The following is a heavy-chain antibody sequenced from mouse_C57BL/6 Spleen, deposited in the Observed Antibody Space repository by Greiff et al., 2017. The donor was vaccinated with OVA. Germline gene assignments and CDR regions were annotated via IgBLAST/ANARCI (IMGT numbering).Heavy chain of an antibody. CDR3: ARTYDSLYYAMDY. D-gene: IGHD2-4*01. J-gene: IGHJ4*01. V-gene: IGHV1-80*01. CDR2: IYPGDGDT. CDR1: GYAFSSYW. Sequence: VQLQQPGAELVKPGASVKISCKASGYAFSSYWMNWVKQRPGKGLEWIGQIYPGDGDTNYNGKFKGKATLAADKSSSTAYMQLSSLTSEDSAVYFGARTYDSLYYAMDYWGQGTSVTVSS.